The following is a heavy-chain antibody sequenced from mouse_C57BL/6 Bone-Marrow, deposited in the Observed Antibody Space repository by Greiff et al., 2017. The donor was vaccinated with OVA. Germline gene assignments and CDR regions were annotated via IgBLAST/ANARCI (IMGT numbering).Heavy chain of an antibody. CDR3: ARVYYDYDYYAMDY. V-gene: IGHV5-4*03. J-gene: IGHJ4*01. CDR2: ISDGGSYT. CDR1: GFTFSSYA. D-gene: IGHD2-4*01. Sequence: EVKLQESGGGLVKPGGSLKLSCAASGFTFSSYAMSWVRQTPEKRLEWVATISDGGSYTYYPDNVKGRFTISRDNAKNNLYLQMSHLKSEDTAMYYCARVYYDYDYYAMDYWGQGTSVTVSS.